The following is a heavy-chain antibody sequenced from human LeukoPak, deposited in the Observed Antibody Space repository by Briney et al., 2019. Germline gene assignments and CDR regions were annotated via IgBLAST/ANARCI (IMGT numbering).Heavy chain of an antibody. CDR3: ATTRGSHVLTPYFDY. J-gene: IGHJ4*02. D-gene: IGHD3-16*01. CDR2: ISAYNSYT. Sequence: ASVKVSCKASGYTFSTYGVSWVRQAPGQGLEWMGWISAYNSYTRYAEKFQGRVTMTIDTSTNTADMELRSLRSDDTAVYYCATTRGSHVLTPYFDYWGQGTLVTVSS. V-gene: IGHV1-18*01. CDR1: GYTFSTYG.